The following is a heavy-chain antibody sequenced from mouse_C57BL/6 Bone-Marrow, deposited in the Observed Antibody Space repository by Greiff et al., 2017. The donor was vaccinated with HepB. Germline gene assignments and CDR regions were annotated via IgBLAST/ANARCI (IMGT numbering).Heavy chain of an antibody. D-gene: IGHD1-1*01. V-gene: IGHV1-50*01. Sequence: QVQLKQPGAELVKPGASVKLSCKASGYTFPSYWMQWVKQRPGQGLEWIGEIDPSDSYTNYNQKFKGKATLTVDTSSSTAYMQLSSLTSEDSAVYYCARTPHYYGSSPWYFDVWGTGTTVTVSS. CDR1: GYTFPSYW. CDR2: IDPSDSYT. CDR3: ARTPHYYGSSPWYFDV. J-gene: IGHJ1*03.